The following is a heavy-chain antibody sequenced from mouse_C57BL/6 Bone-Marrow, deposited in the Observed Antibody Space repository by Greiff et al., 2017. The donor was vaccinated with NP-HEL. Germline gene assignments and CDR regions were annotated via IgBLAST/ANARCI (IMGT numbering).Heavy chain of an antibody. CDR1: GFNIKDDY. CDR3: TTDGNSPD. CDR2: IDPENGDT. J-gene: IGHJ2*01. D-gene: IGHD1-1*01. V-gene: IGHV14-4*01. Sequence: VQLQQSGAELVRPGASVKLSCTASGFNIKDDYMHWVKQRPEQGLEWIGWIDPENGDTEYASKFQGKATITADTSSNTAYLQLSSLTAADTAVYYCTTDGNSPDWGKGTTLTVSS.